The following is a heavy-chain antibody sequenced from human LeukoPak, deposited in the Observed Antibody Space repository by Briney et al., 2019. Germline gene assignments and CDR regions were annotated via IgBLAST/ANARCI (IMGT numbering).Heavy chain of an antibody. Sequence: GGSLRLSCAASGFTFSSYAMSWVRQAPGKGLEWVSGISGSGGSTYYADSVKGRFTSSRDNSKKTLYLQMNSLRADDTAVYYCPKGGSAWSGDYFDFWGQGTLVTVSS. D-gene: IGHD6-19*01. CDR1: GFTFSSYA. CDR2: ISGSGGST. J-gene: IGHJ4*02. CDR3: PKGGSAWSGDYFDF. V-gene: IGHV3-23*01.